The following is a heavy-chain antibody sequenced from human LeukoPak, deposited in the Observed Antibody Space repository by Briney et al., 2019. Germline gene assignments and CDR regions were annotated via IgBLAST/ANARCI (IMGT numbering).Heavy chain of an antibody. CDR1: GFTFSSYW. J-gene: IGHJ1*01. Sequence: PGGSLRLSCAPSGFTFSSYWMHWVRQAPRKGLGWVSRINRDGSSTSYADSVKRRFTISRHNAKHTLYLPMNSLRAEDTAVYYCPRDFFDFWSGSLFQHWGQSTLVTVSS. V-gene: IGHV3-74*01. CDR3: PRDFFDFWSGSLFQH. CDR2: INRDGSST. D-gene: IGHD3-3*01.